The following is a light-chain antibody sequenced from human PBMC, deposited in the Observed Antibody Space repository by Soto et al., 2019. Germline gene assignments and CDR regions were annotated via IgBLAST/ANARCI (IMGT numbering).Light chain of an antibody. V-gene: IGKV3-15*01. J-gene: IGKJ2*01. CDR1: QSISSD. Sequence: EIVMTQSPATLSVSPGERATLSCRASQSISSDLAWYQQKPGQAPRLLIYGASTRATDIPARISGSGSGTDFTLTISSRQSEDFAVYYCQQYNKWPPQYTFGQGTKLEIK. CDR3: QQYNKWPPQYT. CDR2: GAS.